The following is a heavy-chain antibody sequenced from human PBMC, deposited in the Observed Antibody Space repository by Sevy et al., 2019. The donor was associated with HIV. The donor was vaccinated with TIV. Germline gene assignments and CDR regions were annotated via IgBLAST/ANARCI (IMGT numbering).Heavy chain of an antibody. CDR1: GGSISSYY. V-gene: IGHV4-59*01. CDR3: ARGQNYYDSSGWGYYFDY. CDR2: IYYSGST. D-gene: IGHD3-22*01. J-gene: IGHJ4*02. Sequence: SETLSLTCTVSGGSISSYYWSWIRQPPGKGLEWIGYIYYSGSTNYNPSLKSRVTISVDTSKNQFSLKLSSVTAADTAVYYCARGQNYYDSSGWGYYFDYWGQGTLVTVSS.